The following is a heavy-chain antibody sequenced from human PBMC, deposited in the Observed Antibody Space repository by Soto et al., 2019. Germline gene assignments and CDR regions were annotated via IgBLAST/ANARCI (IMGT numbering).Heavy chain of an antibody. D-gene: IGHD3-3*01. J-gene: IGHJ6*02. CDR1: GFTFSTYG. CDR3: ASQIFWSGSTAHGMDV. Sequence: QVQLVESGGGVIQPGRSLRLSCAASGFTFSTYGMHWVRQASGKGLEWVAVIWFDGTKKYYADSVNGRFTISRDNSKNTLYLQMNSLRAEDTAVYYCASQIFWSGSTAHGMDVWGQGTAVTVSS. V-gene: IGHV3-33*01. CDR2: IWFDGTKK.